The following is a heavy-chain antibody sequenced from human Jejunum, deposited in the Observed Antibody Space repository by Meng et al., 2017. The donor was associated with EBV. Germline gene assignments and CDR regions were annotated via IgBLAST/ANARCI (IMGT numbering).Heavy chain of an antibody. CDR3: ARDRGVEDY. Sequence: QLRGSSPGLVKPSGTLSLTCAVSGGSISTDNWWSWVRQPPGKGLEYIGEIHHSGSTKYNPSLKSRVTISVDKSNNHFSLKLSSVTAADTAVYYCARDRGVEDYWGQGTLVTVSS. J-gene: IGHJ4*02. CDR2: IHHSGST. V-gene: IGHV4-4*02. CDR1: GGSISTDNW. D-gene: IGHD5-24*01.